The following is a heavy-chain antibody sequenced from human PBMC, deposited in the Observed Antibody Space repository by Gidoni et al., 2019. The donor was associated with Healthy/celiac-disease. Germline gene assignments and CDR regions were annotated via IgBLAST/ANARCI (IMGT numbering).Heavy chain of an antibody. Sequence: EVQLLESGGGLVQPGGSLRLSCAASGFTFSSYAMRWVRQAPGKGLEWVSAISGSGGSTYYADSVKGRFTISRDNSKNTLYLQMNSLRAEDTAVYYCAKGGISMIAETPPYYYYGMDVWGQGTTVTVSS. CDR1: GFTFSSYA. V-gene: IGHV3-23*01. CDR3: AKGGISMIAETPPYYYYGMDV. D-gene: IGHD3-22*01. CDR2: ISGSGGST. J-gene: IGHJ6*02.